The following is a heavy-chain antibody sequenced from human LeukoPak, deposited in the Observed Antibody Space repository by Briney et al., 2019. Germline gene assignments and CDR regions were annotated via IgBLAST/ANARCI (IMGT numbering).Heavy chain of an antibody. CDR3: ATGTGAYTTLPLDY. J-gene: IGHJ4*02. CDR2: ISAYNGNT. D-gene: IGHD1-14*01. CDR1: GYTFTSYG. Sequence: ASVKVSCKASGYTFTSYGISWVRQAPGQGLEWMGWISAYNGNTNYAQNLQGRVTMTTGTSTSTAYMELRSLRSDDTAVYHCATGTGAYTTLPLDYWGQGTLVTVSS. V-gene: IGHV1-18*01.